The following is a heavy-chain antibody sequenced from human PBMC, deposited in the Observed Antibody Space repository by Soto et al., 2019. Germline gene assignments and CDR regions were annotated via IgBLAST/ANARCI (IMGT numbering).Heavy chain of an antibody. CDR1: GFTFSSYG. CDR3: AKEEQWLEDYYYGMDV. J-gene: IGHJ6*02. V-gene: IGHV3-30*18. CDR2: ISYDGSNK. D-gene: IGHD6-19*01. Sequence: GGSLELSCAASGFTFSSYGMHWVRQAPGKGLEWVAVISYDGSNKYYADSVKGRFTISRDNSKNTLYLQMNSLRAEDTAVYYCAKEEQWLEDYYYGMDVWGQGTTVTVSS.